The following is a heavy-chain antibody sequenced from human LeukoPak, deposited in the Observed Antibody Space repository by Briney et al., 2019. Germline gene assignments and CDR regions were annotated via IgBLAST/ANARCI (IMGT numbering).Heavy chain of an antibody. J-gene: IGHJ3*02. V-gene: IGHV4-61*02. CDR3: ARARFMITFGGVNDAFDI. CDR1: GGSISSGSYY. D-gene: IGHD3-16*01. Sequence: PSQTLSLACTVSGGSISSGSYYWSWIRQPAGKGLEGIGRIYTSGSTNYNPSLKSRVTISVDSSKTQFSLKLSSVTAADTAVYYCARARFMITFGGVNDAFDIWGQGTMVTVSS. CDR2: IYTSGST.